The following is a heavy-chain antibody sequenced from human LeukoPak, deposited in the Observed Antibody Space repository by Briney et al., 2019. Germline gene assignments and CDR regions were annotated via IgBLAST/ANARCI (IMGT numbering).Heavy chain of an antibody. J-gene: IGHJ4*02. V-gene: IGHV3-23*01. CDR2: ISGGGGST. D-gene: IGHD1-26*01. Sequence: GGSLRLSCAASGFTFTSYFMNWVRPAPGKGREWVSTISGGGGSTYYADSVKGRFTISRDNSKNTLYLQVNSLRAEDTAVYYCAKGGKWDVTPFDNWGQGTLVTVSS. CDR1: GFTFTSYF. CDR3: AKGGKWDVTPFDN.